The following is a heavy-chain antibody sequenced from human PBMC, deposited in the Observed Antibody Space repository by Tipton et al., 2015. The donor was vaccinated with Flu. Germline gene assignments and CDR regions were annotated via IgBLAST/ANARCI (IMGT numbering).Heavy chain of an antibody. CDR1: GFPISRGYY. CDR3: AKHGRTSGSYTFDS. Sequence: LRLSCAGSGFPISRGYYWGWVRQPPGKGLEWVGSISHSGSTDYNASLKSRVTISLDTSKNQFSLRLSSVTAADTAVYYCAKHGRTSGSYTFDSWGEGTMGTVSS. J-gene: IGHJ4*02. V-gene: IGHV4-38-2*01. CDR2: ISHSGST. D-gene: IGHD1-26*01.